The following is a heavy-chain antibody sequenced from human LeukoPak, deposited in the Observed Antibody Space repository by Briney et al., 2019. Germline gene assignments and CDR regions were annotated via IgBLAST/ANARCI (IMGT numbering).Heavy chain of an antibody. V-gene: IGHV3-13*04. CDR1: GFTFSSYD. Sequence: PGGSLRLSCAASGFTFSSYDMHWVRQAAGKGLEWVSAIGTAGDTYYPGSVKGRFTISRENAKNSLYLQMNSLRAGDTAVYYCARLGFTKDAFDTWGQGTMVTVSS. CDR2: IGTAGDT. D-gene: IGHD2-8*01. J-gene: IGHJ3*02. CDR3: ARLGFTKDAFDT.